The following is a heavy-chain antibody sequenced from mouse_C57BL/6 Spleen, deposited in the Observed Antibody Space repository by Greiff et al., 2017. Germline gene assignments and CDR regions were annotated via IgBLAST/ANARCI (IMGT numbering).Heavy chain of an antibody. Sequence: QVQLQQSGAELVKPGASVKISCKASGYAFSSYWINWVKQRPGKGLEWIGQIYPGDGDTNYNGKFKGKATLTADKSSSTAYMQLSSLTSEDSAVYFCARNYMCAMDYWGQGTSVTVSS. CDR1: GYAFSSYW. CDR3: ARNYMCAMDY. CDR2: IYPGDGDT. D-gene: IGHD2-12*01. J-gene: IGHJ4*01. V-gene: IGHV1-80*01.